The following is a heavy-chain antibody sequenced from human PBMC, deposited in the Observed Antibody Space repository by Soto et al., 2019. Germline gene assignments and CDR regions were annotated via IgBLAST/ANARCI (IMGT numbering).Heavy chain of an antibody. CDR2: ISAYNGNT. D-gene: IGHD3-22*01. Sequence: ASVKVSFKASGYTFTSYGISWLRQAPGQGLEWMGWISAYNGNTNYAQKLQGRVTMTTDTSTSTAYMELRSLRSDDTAVYYCARGHYYDSSGPDDYWGQGTLVTVSS. V-gene: IGHV1-18*04. CDR3: ARGHYYDSSGPDDY. J-gene: IGHJ4*02. CDR1: GYTFTSYG.